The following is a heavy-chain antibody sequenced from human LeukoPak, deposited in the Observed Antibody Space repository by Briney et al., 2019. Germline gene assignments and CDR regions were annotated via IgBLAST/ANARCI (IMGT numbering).Heavy chain of an antibody. CDR1: GVSINSHY. V-gene: IGHV4-4*09. Sequence: SETLSLTCTVSGVSINSHYLNWIRQSPGKGLEWIGHIQGSGRTNYNPSLKSRVTMSVDTSKRQFSLNLKSLTAADTAVYYCVVSPNQDFFDYWGQGPLVTVSS. CDR3: VVSPNQDFFDY. CDR2: IQGSGRT. J-gene: IGHJ4*02.